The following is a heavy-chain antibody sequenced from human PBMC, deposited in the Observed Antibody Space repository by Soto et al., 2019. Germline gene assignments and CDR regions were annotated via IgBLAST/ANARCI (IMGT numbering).Heavy chain of an antibody. CDR3: ARQLGAWYFDL. CDR1: GGSISSYY. Sequence: PSETLSLTCTVSGGSISSYYWSWIRQPPGKGLEWIGYIYYSGSTNYNPSLKSRVTISVDTSKNQFSLKLSSVTAADTAVYYCARQLGAWYFDLWGRGTLVTAPQ. D-gene: IGHD1-26*01. V-gene: IGHV4-59*01. CDR2: IYYSGST. J-gene: IGHJ2*01.